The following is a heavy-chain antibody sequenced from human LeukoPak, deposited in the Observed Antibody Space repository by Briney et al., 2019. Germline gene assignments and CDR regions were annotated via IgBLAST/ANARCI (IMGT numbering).Heavy chain of an antibody. CDR2: IYYSGST. V-gene: IGHV4-59*08. CDR3: ARHVSVTPWYFDL. J-gene: IGHJ2*01. CDR1: DVSVSGYF. Sequence: AETLSLTCTVSDVSVSGYFWSWFRQPPGKGLEWVGYIYYSGSTNSNPSLKSRVTISVDTSQNHFSLKLSSVTAADTALYYCARHVSVTPWYFDLWGRGTLVTVSS. D-gene: IGHD4-17*01.